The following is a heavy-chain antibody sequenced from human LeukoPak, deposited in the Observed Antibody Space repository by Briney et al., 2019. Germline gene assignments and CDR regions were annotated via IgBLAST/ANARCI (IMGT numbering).Heavy chain of an antibody. D-gene: IGHD2-15*01. Sequence: SVKVSCKASGGTFSSYAISWVRQAPGQGLEWMGRIIPILGIANYAQKFQGRVSITADKSTSTAYMELSSLRSEDTAVYYCARGEKDDTYDYWGQGTLVTVSS. CDR1: GGTFSSYA. CDR2: IIPILGIA. J-gene: IGHJ4*02. V-gene: IGHV1-69*04. CDR3: ARGEKDDTYDY.